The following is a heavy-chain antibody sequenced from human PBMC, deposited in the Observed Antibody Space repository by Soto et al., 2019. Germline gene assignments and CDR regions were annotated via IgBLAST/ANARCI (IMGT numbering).Heavy chain of an antibody. J-gene: IGHJ4*02. CDR3: AKERGQWLGTCYFDY. D-gene: IGHD6-19*01. Sequence: EVQLLESGGGLVHPGGSLRLSCATSGFTFSSYAMTWVRQAPGKGLEWVSAITGSAGSTYYADSVKGRFTISRDTSKNTLYLHMNSLRVEDTALYYCAKERGQWLGTCYFDYWGQGTLVTVSS. V-gene: IGHV3-23*01. CDR1: GFTFSSYA. CDR2: ITGSAGST.